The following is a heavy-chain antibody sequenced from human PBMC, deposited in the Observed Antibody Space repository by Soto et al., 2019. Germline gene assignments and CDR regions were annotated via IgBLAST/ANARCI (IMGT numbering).Heavy chain of an antibody. V-gene: IGHV4-39*01. J-gene: IGHJ5*02. CDR2: IYYSWTS. D-gene: IGHD2-2*01. CDR3: AXLXCTSXGCVPLDP. CDR1: GGSISDDTYY. Sequence: ETLSLTCTVSGGSISDDTYYWGWIRQPPGKGLEWIGSIYYSWTSSYNPSLESRVTMSVDTSKKQLSLRLRSVTATDTAVYYXAXLXCTSXGCVPLDPWGHGNLVTVSS.